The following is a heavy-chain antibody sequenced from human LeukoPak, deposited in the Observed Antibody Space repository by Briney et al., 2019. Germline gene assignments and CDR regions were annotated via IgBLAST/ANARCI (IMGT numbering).Heavy chain of an antibody. D-gene: IGHD4-17*01. CDR3: AKYADDYVSYFDY. V-gene: IGHV3-7*05. Sequence: PGGSLRLSCAASGFTFSSYWMTCVRQAPGKGLEWVVNIKQDESEKYYVDSVKGRFTISRDNAKNSLYLQLSGLRAEDTAVYYCAKYADDYVSYFDYWGQGTLVTVSS. CDR1: GFTFSSYW. J-gene: IGHJ4*02. CDR2: IKQDESEK.